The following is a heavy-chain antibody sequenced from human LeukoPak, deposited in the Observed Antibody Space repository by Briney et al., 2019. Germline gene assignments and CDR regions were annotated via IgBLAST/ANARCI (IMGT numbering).Heavy chain of an antibody. CDR3: ARGGYGSGSYYDS. Sequence: SETLSLTCTVSGDSISSYYWNWIRQPAGKGLEWIGRIYASGRTKYNPSLKSRVTLSVYTSKNQFYLKLSSVTAADTAVYYCARGGYGSGSYYDSWGQGTLVTVSS. J-gene: IGHJ4*02. V-gene: IGHV4-4*07. D-gene: IGHD3-10*01. CDR2: IYASGRT. CDR1: GDSISSYY.